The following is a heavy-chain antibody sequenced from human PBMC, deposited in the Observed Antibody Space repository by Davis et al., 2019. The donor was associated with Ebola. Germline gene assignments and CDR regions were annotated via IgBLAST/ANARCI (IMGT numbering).Heavy chain of an antibody. D-gene: IGHD3-3*01. CDR3: AKDPRGFYDFWSGYYSGYFDY. CDR2: IWYDGSNK. J-gene: IGHJ4*01. V-gene: IGHV3-30*02. Sequence: GESLKISCAASGFTFSSYGMHWVRQAPGKGLEWVAVIWYDGSNKYYADSVKGRFTISRDNSKNTLYLQMNSLRAEDTAVYYCAKDPRGFYDFWSGYYSGYFDYWGQGTLVTVSS. CDR1: GFTFSSYG.